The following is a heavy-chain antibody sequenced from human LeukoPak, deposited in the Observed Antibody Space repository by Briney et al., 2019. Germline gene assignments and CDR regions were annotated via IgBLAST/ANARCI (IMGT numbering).Heavy chain of an antibody. Sequence: SCKASGYTFTGYYMHWVRQAPGKGLEWVAFIRYDGSNKYYADSVKGRFTISRDNSKNTLYLQMNSLRTEDTAVYYCAKAGYGEYLPIDYWGQGTLVTVSS. CDR1: GYTFTGYY. D-gene: IGHD4-17*01. CDR3: AKAGYGEYLPIDY. V-gene: IGHV3-30*02. CDR2: IRYDGSNK. J-gene: IGHJ4*02.